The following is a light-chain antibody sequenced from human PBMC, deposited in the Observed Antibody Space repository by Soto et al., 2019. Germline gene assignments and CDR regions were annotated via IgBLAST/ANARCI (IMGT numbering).Light chain of an antibody. CDR3: SSYTSSSTLVV. V-gene: IGLV2-14*01. J-gene: IGLJ2*01. Sequence: QSALTQPASVSGSPGQSITISCTGTSSDVGGYNYVSWYQQHPGKAPKLMIYDVSNRPSGVSNRFSGSKSGNTPSLTISGLQAEDEADYYCSSYTSSSTLVVFVGGTKLTVL. CDR1: SSDVGGYNY. CDR2: DVS.